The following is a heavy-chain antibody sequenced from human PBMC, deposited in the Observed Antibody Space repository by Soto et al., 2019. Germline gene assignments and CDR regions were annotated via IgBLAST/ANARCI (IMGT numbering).Heavy chain of an antibody. V-gene: IGHV1-18*01. Sequence: GASVKVSWEASGDTFASYYRRWLRQAPGQGLEWMGWVSAYNGNTHYEQKLQGGVTLTTDTSTSTAYMELRSLRSDDTAVYFCARGGQWDFLSDYWGQGTLVTVSS. D-gene: IGHD1-26*01. CDR1: GDTFASYY. CDR2: VSAYNGNT. J-gene: IGHJ4*02. CDR3: ARGGQWDFLSDY.